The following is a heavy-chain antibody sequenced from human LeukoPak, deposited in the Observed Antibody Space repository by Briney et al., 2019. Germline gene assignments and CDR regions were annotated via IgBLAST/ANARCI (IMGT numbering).Heavy chain of an antibody. CDR1: GFSFRTCG. CDR2: TRHDGNNR. CDR3: ANDEIEYCDTDCHGGAFDM. V-gene: IGHV3-30*02. J-gene: IGHJ3*02. D-gene: IGHD2/OR15-2a*01. Sequence: GGSLRLSCVASGFSFRTCGMHWARLAPGRGLEWVAFTRHDGNNRYDADSVKGRFTVSTDNSDNTVYLQMNRLSPEDTAVYHCANDEIEYCDTDCHGGAFDMWGLGTMVIVS.